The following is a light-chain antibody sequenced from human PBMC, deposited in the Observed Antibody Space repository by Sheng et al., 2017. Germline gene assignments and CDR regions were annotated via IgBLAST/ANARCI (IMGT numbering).Light chain of an antibody. CDR2: EDN. V-gene: IGLV2-23*01. CDR1: SSDVGTYDR. CDR3: CSYAGSLIHYV. J-gene: IGLJ1*01. Sequence: QSALTQPPSASGSPGQSVTISCSGTSSDVGTYDRVSWYQHNPGKAPKLLIYEDNKRPSGVSSRFSVSKSGDTASLTISGLQADDEADYYCCSYAGSLIHYVFGTGTKVTVL.